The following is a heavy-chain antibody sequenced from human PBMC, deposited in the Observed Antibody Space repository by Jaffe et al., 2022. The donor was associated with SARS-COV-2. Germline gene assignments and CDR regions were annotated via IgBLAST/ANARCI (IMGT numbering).Heavy chain of an antibody. V-gene: IGHV3-30*18. CDR2: ISYDGSNK. J-gene: IGHJ4*02. CDR1: GFTFSSYG. D-gene: IGHD5-12*01. Sequence: QVQLVESGGGVVQPGRSLRLSCAASGFTFSSYGMHWVRQAPGKGLEWVAVISYDGSNKYYADSVKGRFTISRDNSKNTLYLQMNSLRAEDTAVYYCAKGREMATILGAGYWGQGTLVTVSS. CDR3: AKGREMATILGAGY.